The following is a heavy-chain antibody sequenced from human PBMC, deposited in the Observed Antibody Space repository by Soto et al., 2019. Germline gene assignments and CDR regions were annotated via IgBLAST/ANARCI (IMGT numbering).Heavy chain of an antibody. CDR1: GFTFSSYA. V-gene: IGHV3-23*01. CDR2: ISGSGGST. CDR3: ELRSYCSSTSCPDYFDY. D-gene: IGHD2-2*01. J-gene: IGHJ4*02. Sequence: GGSLRLSCAASGFTFSSYAMSWVRQAPGKGLEWVSAISGSGGSTYYADSVKGRFTISRDNSKNTLYLQMNSLRAEDTAVYYCELRSYCSSTSCPDYFDYWGQGTLVTVSS.